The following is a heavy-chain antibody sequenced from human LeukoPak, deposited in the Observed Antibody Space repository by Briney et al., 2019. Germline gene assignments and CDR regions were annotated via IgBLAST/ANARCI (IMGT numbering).Heavy chain of an antibody. CDR3: ARSAGGYDNWFDP. V-gene: IGHV1-69*13. Sequence: SVKVSCKASGGTFSSYAISWVRQAPGQGLEWMGGIIPILGTANYAQKFQGRVTITADESTSTAYMELSSLRSEDTAVYYCARSAGGYDNWFDPWGQGTLVTVSS. CDR1: GGTFSSYA. D-gene: IGHD5-12*01. J-gene: IGHJ5*02. CDR2: IIPILGTA.